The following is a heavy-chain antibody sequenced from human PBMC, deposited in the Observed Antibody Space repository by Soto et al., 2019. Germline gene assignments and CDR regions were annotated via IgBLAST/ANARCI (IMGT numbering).Heavy chain of an antibody. V-gene: IGHV3-74*01. D-gene: IGHD3-22*01. J-gene: IGHJ4*02. CDR2: LKSDGSGT. Sequence: EVQLVESGGGLVQPGGSLRLSCAASGFTFSSYWMHWVRQAPGKGLVWVSRLKSDGSGTTYADSVKGRLTISRDNAKNXRYLQMNSVRAEDTAVYYCVRGDGDYYDGMGDLGRHWGQGTLVTVSS. CDR1: GFTFSSYW. CDR3: VRGDGDYYDGMGDLGRH.